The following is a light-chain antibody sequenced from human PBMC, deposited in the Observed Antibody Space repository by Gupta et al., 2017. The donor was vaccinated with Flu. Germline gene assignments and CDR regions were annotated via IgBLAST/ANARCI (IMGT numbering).Light chain of an antibody. J-gene: IGLJ2*01. V-gene: IGLV2-23*01. CDR3: CSCAGSNTLI. Sequence: QSALTQPASVSGSPGQSITISCTGTSSDVGSYNLVSWYQHHPGEAPRVIIYQGNKRPSGVSNRFSGSKSGNTASLTISGLQTEDEGDYYCCSCAGSNTLIFGGGTKLTVL. CDR2: QGN. CDR1: SSDVGSYNL.